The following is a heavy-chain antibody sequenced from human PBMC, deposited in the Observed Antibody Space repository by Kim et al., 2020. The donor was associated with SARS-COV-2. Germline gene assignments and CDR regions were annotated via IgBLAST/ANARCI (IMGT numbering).Heavy chain of an antibody. CDR1: GFTFSNAW. CDR3: TTRSPSLAHDH. J-gene: IGHJ4*02. V-gene: IGHV3-15*01. CDR2: ITCKTDDGTT. Sequence: GGSLRLSCAASGFTFSNAWMSWVRQAPGKGLEWVGRITCKTDDGTTDYAAPGKGRFTISRDDSKNTLHMKIHSLKTEDTAVYSCTTRSPSLAHDHWGQGT. D-gene: IGHD3-3*02.